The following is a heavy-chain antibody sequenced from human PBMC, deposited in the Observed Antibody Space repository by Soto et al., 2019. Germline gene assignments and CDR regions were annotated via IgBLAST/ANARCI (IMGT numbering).Heavy chain of an antibody. V-gene: IGHV3-48*02. CDR3: ARPSSGWENWFDP. Sequence: EVQLVESGGGLVQPGGSLRPSGAPSGSPSIGISWNGVPQAQGRGREWVSYISSSSTTKYYTDSVKGRFTISRDNAKNSLYLQMNSLRDDDTAVYYCARPSSGWENWFDPWGQGTLVTVSS. CDR1: GSPSIGIS. J-gene: IGHJ5*02. CDR2: ISSSSTTK. D-gene: IGHD6-19*01.